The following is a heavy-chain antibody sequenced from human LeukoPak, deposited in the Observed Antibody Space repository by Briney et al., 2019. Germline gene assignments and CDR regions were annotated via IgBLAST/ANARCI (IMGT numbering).Heavy chain of an antibody. Sequence: PSETLSLTCTVSGGSISSSGYYWGWIRQPPGKGLEWIGSIYYSGSTYYNPSLKSRVTISVDTSKNQFSLKLSSVTAADTAVYYCARAVTGTDNWFDPWGQGTLVTVSS. CDR2: IYYSGST. J-gene: IGHJ5*02. CDR3: ARAVTGTDNWFDP. V-gene: IGHV4-39*07. D-gene: IGHD1-20*01. CDR1: GGSISSSGYY.